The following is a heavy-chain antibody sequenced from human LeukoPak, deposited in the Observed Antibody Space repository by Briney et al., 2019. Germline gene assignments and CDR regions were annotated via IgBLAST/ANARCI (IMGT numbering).Heavy chain of an antibody. J-gene: IGHJ2*01. CDR3: VKGLRFLEWVNWYFDL. CDR1: GFTFSSYA. D-gene: IGHD3-3*01. Sequence: PGGSLRLSCPASGFTFSSYAMHWVRQAPGKGLEYVSAISSNGGSTYYADSVKGRFTISRDNSKNTLYLQMSSLRAEDTAVYYCVKGLRFLEWVNWYFDLWGRGTLVTVSS. CDR2: ISSNGGST. V-gene: IGHV3-64D*09.